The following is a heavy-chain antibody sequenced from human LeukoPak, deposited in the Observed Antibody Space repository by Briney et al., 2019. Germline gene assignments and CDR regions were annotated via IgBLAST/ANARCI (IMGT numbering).Heavy chain of an antibody. Sequence: GGSLRLSCAASGFTFSNYAMSWVRQAPGKGLEWVSAISGSGGSTYYADSVKGRFTISRDNSKNTLYLQMNSLRAEDMAVYYCANRGYSYGVDYWGQGTLVTVSS. CDR2: ISGSGGST. J-gene: IGHJ4*02. D-gene: IGHD5-18*01. CDR3: ANRGYSYGVDY. CDR1: GFTFSNYA. V-gene: IGHV3-23*01.